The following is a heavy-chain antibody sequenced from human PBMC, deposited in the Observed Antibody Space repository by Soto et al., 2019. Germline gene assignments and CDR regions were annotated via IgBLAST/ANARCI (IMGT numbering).Heavy chain of an antibody. Sequence: GLEWMGRIIPILGIANYAQKFQGRVTITADKSTSTAYMELSSLRSEDTAVYYCARDLIAVAGTFAFDIWGQGTMVTVSS. D-gene: IGHD6-19*01. V-gene: IGHV1-69*04. J-gene: IGHJ3*02. CDR3: ARDLIAVAGTFAFDI. CDR2: IIPILGIA.